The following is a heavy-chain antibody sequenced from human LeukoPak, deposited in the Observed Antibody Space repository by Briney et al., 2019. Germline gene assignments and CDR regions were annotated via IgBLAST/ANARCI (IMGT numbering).Heavy chain of an antibody. Sequence: GGSLRLSCAASGFTVSSTYMSCVRQAPGKGLEWVSVIYSGGSTYYADSVKGRFTISRDNSKNTFYLQMNSLRAEDTAVYYCARGVSYGSGSYIGDPWGQGTLVTVSS. CDR3: ARGVSYGSGSYIGDP. J-gene: IGHJ5*02. CDR2: IYSGGST. CDR1: GFTVSSTY. V-gene: IGHV3-53*01. D-gene: IGHD3-10*01.